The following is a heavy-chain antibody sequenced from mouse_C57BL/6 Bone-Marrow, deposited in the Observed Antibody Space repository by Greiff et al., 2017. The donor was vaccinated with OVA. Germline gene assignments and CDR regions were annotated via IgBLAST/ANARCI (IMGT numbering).Heavy chain of an antibody. D-gene: IGHD5-2*01. CDR1: GYTFTDYY. V-gene: IGHV1-26*01. Sequence: EVKLQQSGPELVKPGASVKISCKASGYTFTDYYMNWVKQSHGKSLEWIGDINPNNGGTSYNQKFKGKATLTVDKSSSTAYMELRSLTSEDSAVYYCAREYFYYAMDYWGQGTSVTVSS. CDR2: INPNNGGT. J-gene: IGHJ4*01. CDR3: AREYFYYAMDY.